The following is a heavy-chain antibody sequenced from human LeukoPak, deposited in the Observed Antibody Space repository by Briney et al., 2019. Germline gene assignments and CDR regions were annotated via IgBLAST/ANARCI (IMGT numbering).Heavy chain of an antibody. CDR1: GYTFTSYY. D-gene: IGHD4-17*01. CDR3: ATYGDLDAFDI. V-gene: IGHV1-46*01. Sequence: GASVKVSCKASGYTFTSYYMHWVRQATGQGLEWMGIINPSGGSTSYAQKFQGRVTMTRDTSTSTVYMELSSLRSEDTAVYYCATYGDLDAFDIWGQGTMVTVSS. CDR2: INPSGGST. J-gene: IGHJ3*02.